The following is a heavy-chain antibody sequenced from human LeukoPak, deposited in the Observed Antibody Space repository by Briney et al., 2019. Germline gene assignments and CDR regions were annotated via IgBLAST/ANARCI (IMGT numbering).Heavy chain of an antibody. CDR3: ARDVGAIDYHYYMDV. J-gene: IGHJ6*03. Sequence: SETLSLTCTVSGGSISSHHWSWIRQPPGKGLEWIGFIYHSVNTNYNPSLKSRVTISVDTSKNQFSLKLSSVTAADTAVYYCARDVGAIDYHYYMDVWGKGTTVTVSS. D-gene: IGHD3-16*01. CDR1: GGSISSHH. CDR2: IYHSVNT. V-gene: IGHV4-59*11.